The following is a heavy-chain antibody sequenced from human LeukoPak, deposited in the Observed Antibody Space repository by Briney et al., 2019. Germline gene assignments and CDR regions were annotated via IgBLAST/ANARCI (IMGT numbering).Heavy chain of an antibody. CDR3: ARDLYGSGRYQRDY. Sequence: PGGSLRLSWAASGFTFSVYSMNWVRQAPGKGREWVSSISSSSTNIYYADSVKGRFTISRDNARNSLYLQMNSLRAEDTAVYYCARDLYGSGRYQRDYWGQGTLVTVSS. CDR1: GFTFSVYS. J-gene: IGHJ4*02. D-gene: IGHD3-10*01. CDR2: ISSSSTNI. V-gene: IGHV3-21*01.